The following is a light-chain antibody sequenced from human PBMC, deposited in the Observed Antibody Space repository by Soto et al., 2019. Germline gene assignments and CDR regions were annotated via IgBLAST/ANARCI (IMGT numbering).Light chain of an antibody. Sequence: QSVLTQPPSVSGVPGQRVTISCTGNSSNIGARYDVHWYQQVTGTAPKLLIYGNTNRPSGVPDRFSGSTSGASASLAITGLQGEDEADYYCCSYATSRTWVFGGGTKLTVL. V-gene: IGLV1-40*01. CDR1: SSNIGARYD. J-gene: IGLJ3*02. CDR3: CSYATSRTWV. CDR2: GNT.